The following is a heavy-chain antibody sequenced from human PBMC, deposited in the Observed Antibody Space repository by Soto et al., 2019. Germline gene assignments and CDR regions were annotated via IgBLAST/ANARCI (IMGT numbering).Heavy chain of an antibody. V-gene: IGHV4-39*01. D-gene: IGHD6-19*01. CDR1: GGSISSSSYY. CDR3: ARLPAGYSSGRLDY. Sequence: PSETLSLTCTVSGGSISSSSYYWGWIRQPPGKGLEWIGSIYYSGSTYYNPSLKSRVTISVDTSKNQFSLKLSSVTAADTAVYYCARLPAGYSSGRLDYWGQGTLVTVSS. J-gene: IGHJ4*02. CDR2: IYYSGST.